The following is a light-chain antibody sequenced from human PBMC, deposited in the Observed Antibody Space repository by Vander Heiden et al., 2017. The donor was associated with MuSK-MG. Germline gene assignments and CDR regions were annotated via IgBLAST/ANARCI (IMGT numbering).Light chain of an antibody. CDR3: QQDGSSPFT. CDR1: QSVSSY. Sequence: EIVLTQPPGTLSLSPGERAIPSCRASQSVSSYLAWYQQQPGQAPRLLIYGASSRATGIPDRFSGSGSGTDFTLTISRLEPEDFAVFYCQQDGSSPFTFGHGTKVDIK. J-gene: IGKJ3*01. CDR2: GAS. V-gene: IGKV3-20*01.